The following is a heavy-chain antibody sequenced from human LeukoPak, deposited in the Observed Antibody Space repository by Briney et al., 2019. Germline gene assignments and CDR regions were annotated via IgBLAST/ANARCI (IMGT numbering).Heavy chain of an antibody. CDR2: ISSSSSYI. Sequence: PGGSLRLSCAASGFTFSSYSMNWVRQAPGKGLEWVSSISSSSSYINYADSVKGRFTISRDNAKNSLYLQMNSLRAEDTAVYYCARDRRVTTKYYYYYYMDVWGKGTTVTVSS. CDR3: ARDRRVTTKYYYYYYMDV. V-gene: IGHV3-21*01. CDR1: GFTFSSYS. D-gene: IGHD4-11*01. J-gene: IGHJ6*03.